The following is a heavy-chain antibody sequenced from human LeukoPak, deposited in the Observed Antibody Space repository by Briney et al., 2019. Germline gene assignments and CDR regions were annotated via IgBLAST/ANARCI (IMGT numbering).Heavy chain of an antibody. J-gene: IGHJ4*02. Sequence: GGSLRLSCAASEFTFSSYNMNWVRQAPGKGLEWVSYISSTSSTIYYADSVKGRFTISRDNSKKMLYLQLSSLRAEDTAVYFCAKGGPDPGENYYFDYWGQGTLVTVSS. D-gene: IGHD3-10*01. CDR3: AKGGPDPGENYYFDY. V-gene: IGHV3-48*01. CDR1: EFTFSSYN. CDR2: ISSTSSTI.